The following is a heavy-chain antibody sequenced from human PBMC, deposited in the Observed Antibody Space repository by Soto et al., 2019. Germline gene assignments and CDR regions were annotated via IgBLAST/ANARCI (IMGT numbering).Heavy chain of an antibody. D-gene: IGHD1-7*01. J-gene: IGHJ6*02. CDR2: ISAYNGNT. Sequence: ASVKVSCKASGYTFTSYGISWVRQAPGQGLEWMGWISAYNGNTNYAQKLQGRVTMTTDTSTSTAYIELRSLRSDDTAVYYCARVLTGTVRGYYYYGMDVWGQGTTVTVSS. V-gene: IGHV1-18*01. CDR3: ARVLTGTVRGYYYYGMDV. CDR1: GYTFTSYG.